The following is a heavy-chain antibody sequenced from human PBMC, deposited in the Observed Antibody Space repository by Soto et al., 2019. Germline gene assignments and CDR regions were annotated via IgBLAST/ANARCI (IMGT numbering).Heavy chain of an antibody. Sequence: ASVKVSCKASGYSFRSYGINWVRQAPGQGLEWIGWVSGYNYNTKYAQKLQGRITVTTDTSTNTAYMELRSLRSYDTAVYYCGRSSSMLGAGWSDSWGRGTLVTVSS. CDR2: VSGYNYNT. CDR1: GYSFRSYG. CDR3: GRSSSMLGAGWSDS. J-gene: IGHJ5*01. V-gene: IGHV1-18*01. D-gene: IGHD2-8*01.